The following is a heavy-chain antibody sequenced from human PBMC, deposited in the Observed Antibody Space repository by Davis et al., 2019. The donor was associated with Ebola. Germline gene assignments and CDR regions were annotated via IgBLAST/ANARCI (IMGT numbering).Heavy chain of an antibody. V-gene: IGHV4-30-4*01. CDR2: IYYSGST. J-gene: IGHJ4*02. CDR3: ARHNPGCNFDY. D-gene: IGHD2-8*01. CDR1: GGSISSGDYY. Sequence: SETLSLTCTVSGGSISSGDYYWRWIRKPPGKGLEWIGYIYYSGSTNYNPSLKSRVTISVDTSKNLFTLKLSSVTAADTAAYYCARHNPGCNFDYWGQGTLVTVSS.